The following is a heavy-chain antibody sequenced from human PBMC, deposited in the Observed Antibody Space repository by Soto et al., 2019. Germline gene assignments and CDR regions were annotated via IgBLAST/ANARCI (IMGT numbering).Heavy chain of an antibody. J-gene: IGHJ4*02. D-gene: IGHD1-1*01. CDR1: NGSISHYY. V-gene: IGHV4-59*01. CDR2: IYDSRFT. Sequence: QVQLQESGPGLVRPSEALSLTCTVSNGSISHYYWSWIRQSPGKGLEWIAYIYDSRFTNYNPSLKSPVPISVDTSKNQFSLKLSSVTASDTATYYCAGGYLQLFDYWGQGILVTVSS. CDR3: AGGYLQLFDY.